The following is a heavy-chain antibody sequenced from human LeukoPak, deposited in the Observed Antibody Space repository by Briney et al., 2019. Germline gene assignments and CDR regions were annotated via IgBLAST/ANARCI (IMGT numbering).Heavy chain of an antibody. CDR1: GGSISSSNW. V-gene: IGHV4-4*02. CDR2: IYHSGST. CDR3: ARDYYDSSGYYYYYYYGMDV. Sequence: PSETLSLTCAVSGGSISSSNWWSWVRQPPGKGLGWIGEIYHSGSTNYNPSLKSRVTISVDKSKNQFSLKLSSVTAADTAVYYCARDYYDSSGYYYYYYYGMDVWGQGTTVTVSS. D-gene: IGHD3-22*01. J-gene: IGHJ6*02.